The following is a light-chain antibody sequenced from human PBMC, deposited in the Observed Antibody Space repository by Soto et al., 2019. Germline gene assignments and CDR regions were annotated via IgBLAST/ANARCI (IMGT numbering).Light chain of an antibody. V-gene: IGLV2-8*01. CDR3: SSYAANNNLL. Sequence: QSVLTQPPSASGSPGQSVTIACTGTSSDVGGYNYVSWYQQHPGKAPKLMIYEVHNRPSGVPDRFSGSKSGNTASLTVSGLQAEDEADYYCSSYAANNNLLFGGGTKLTVL. CDR2: EVH. J-gene: IGLJ2*01. CDR1: SSDVGGYNY.